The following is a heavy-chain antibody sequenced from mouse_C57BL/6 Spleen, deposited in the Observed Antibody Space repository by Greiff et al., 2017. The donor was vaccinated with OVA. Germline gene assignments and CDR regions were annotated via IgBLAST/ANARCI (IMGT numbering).Heavy chain of an antibody. CDR3: AKTGNGYFDD. V-gene: IGHV2-5*01. CDR2: IWRGGGT. Sequence: QVQLQQSGPGLVQPSPSLSITCTASGFSLTSYGVHWVRQSPGKGLEWLGVIWRGGGTDYNAAFMSRLSITTDNSKSQVFSKMNSLQADDTAIYCGAKTGNGYFDDWGTGTTVTVSS. CDR1: GFSLTSYG. J-gene: IGHJ1*03. D-gene: IGHD2-1*01.